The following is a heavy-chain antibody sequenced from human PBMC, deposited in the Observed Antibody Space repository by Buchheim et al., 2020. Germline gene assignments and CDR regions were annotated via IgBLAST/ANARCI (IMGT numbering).Heavy chain of an antibody. Sequence: EVQLVQSGAEVKKPGESLRISCKGSGFSFISYWIGWVRQTPGKGLEWMGIIHPSDSDARYSPSFQGQVTFSADKSVSTAYLQWSSLRAADTAMYYCVRHLAADDAFEIWGQGT. CDR2: IHPSDSDA. CDR1: GFSFISYW. D-gene: IGHD6-13*01. J-gene: IGHJ3*02. V-gene: IGHV5-51*01. CDR3: VRHLAADDAFEI.